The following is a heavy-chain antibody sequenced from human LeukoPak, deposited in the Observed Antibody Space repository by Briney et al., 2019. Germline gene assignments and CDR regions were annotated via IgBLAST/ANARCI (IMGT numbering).Heavy chain of an antibody. Sequence: GGSLRLSCAATGFTFRNYWMHWVRQAPGKGLVWVSRITRDEITTYADSVKGRFTISRDNAKNMLYLQMNSLTAEDTAVYYCTTERAGTSGYIVFDNWGQGTLVTVSS. V-gene: IGHV3-74*01. J-gene: IGHJ4*02. CDR2: ITRDEIT. CDR3: TTERAGTSGYIVFDN. D-gene: IGHD1-1*01. CDR1: GFTFRNYW.